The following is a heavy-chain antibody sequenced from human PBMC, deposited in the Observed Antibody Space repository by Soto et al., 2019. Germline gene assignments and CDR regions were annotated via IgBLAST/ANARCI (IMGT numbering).Heavy chain of an antibody. CDR3: ARPRGPYTVTTAFDI. J-gene: IGHJ3*02. D-gene: IGHD4-17*01. CDR1: GGSISGYY. CDR2: ISYSGST. V-gene: IGHV4-59*01. Sequence: SETLSLTCTVSGGSISGYYWNWIRQPPGKGLEWIGYISYSGSTYYNPSLKSRVTISVDTSKNQFSLKLSSVTAADTAVYYCARPRGPYTVTTAFDIWGQGTMVTVSS.